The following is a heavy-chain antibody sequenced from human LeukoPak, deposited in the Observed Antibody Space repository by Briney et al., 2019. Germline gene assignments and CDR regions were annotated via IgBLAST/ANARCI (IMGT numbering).Heavy chain of an antibody. CDR3: ARVGSSWPHDAFDI. Sequence: GGSLRLSCAASGFTFSSYAMHWVRQAPGKGLEWVAVISYDGSNKYYADSVKGRFTISRDNSKNTLYLQMNSLRAEDTAIYYCARVGSSWPHDAFDIWGQGTMVTVSS. D-gene: IGHD6-13*01. J-gene: IGHJ3*02. CDR1: GFTFSSYA. V-gene: IGHV3-30-3*01. CDR2: ISYDGSNK.